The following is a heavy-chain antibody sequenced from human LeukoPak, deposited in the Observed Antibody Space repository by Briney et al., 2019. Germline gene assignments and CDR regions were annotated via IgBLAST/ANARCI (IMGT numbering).Heavy chain of an antibody. J-gene: IGHJ3*02. V-gene: IGHV3-33*03. CDR2: MWYDGSNK. CDR3: ARKMKTGDRVGTFDI. Sequence: GGSLRLSCAASGFTFSSYGMHWVRQAPGKGLGWMAVMWYDGSNKYYADSVQGRFTISRDNAKNSLYLQMNSLTAEDTAVYYCARKMKTGDRVGTFDIWGQGTMVTVSS. D-gene: IGHD1-1*01. CDR1: GFTFSSYG.